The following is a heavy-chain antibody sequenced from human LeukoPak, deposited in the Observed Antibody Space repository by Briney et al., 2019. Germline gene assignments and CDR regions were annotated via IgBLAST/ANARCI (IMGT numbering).Heavy chain of an antibody. V-gene: IGHV3-21*01. Sequence: GGSLRLSCAASGFTFSSYAMSWVRQAPGKGLGWVSPISSSSSYIYYADSVKGRFTISRDNAKNSLYLQMNSLRAEDTAVYYCARDRGYDYVWGSYRHDYWGQGTLVTVSS. J-gene: IGHJ4*02. D-gene: IGHD3-16*02. CDR3: ARDRGYDYVWGSYRHDY. CDR2: ISSSSSYI. CDR1: GFTFSSYA.